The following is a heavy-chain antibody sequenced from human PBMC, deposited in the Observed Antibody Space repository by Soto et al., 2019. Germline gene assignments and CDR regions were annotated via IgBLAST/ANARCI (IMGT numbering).Heavy chain of an antibody. CDR1: GFTLTDYW. CDR2: ISEYGKT. Sequence: EVQLEESGGGLVQPGGSLRLSCVVSGFTLTDYWIHWVRQAPGEGLVWVSRISEYGKTDYADSVKGRFAISRDIAKSTVYLQMNSLVAEDTAVYYWVRCDIKNSYGYFYWVQGTLVTVSS. J-gene: IGHJ4*02. V-gene: IGHV3-74*01. CDR3: VRCDIKNSYGYFY. D-gene: IGHD5-18*01.